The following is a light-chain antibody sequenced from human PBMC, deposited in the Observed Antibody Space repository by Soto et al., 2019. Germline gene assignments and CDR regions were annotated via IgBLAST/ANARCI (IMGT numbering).Light chain of an antibody. V-gene: IGKV3-15*01. CDR1: QSVSSN. CDR3: QQYNNWPPLT. Sequence: EIVMTQSPATLSVSPGERATLSCRASQSVSSNLAWYQQRPGQAPRLLIYGASTRATGIPARFSGSGFGTEFTLTINSLQSEDFTVYYCQQYNNWPPLTFGGGTKMEIK. J-gene: IGKJ4*01. CDR2: GAS.